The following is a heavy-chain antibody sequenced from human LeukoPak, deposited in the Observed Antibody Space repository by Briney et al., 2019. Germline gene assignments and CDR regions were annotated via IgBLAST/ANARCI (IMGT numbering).Heavy chain of an antibody. Sequence: PSETLSLTCTVSGGSISSYYWSLIRQPAGKGLEWIGRIYTSGSTNYNPSLKSRVTMSVDTSKNQFSLKLSSVTAADTAVYYCARGVVRGVHDWYFDLWGRGTLVTVSS. J-gene: IGHJ2*01. CDR2: IYTSGST. D-gene: IGHD3-10*01. CDR3: ARGVVRGVHDWYFDL. V-gene: IGHV4-4*07. CDR1: GGSISSYY.